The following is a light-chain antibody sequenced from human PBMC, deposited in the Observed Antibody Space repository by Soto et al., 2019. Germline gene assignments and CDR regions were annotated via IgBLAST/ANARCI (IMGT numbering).Light chain of an antibody. J-gene: IGKJ2*01. Sequence: ENVLTQSPDTLSLSPGERATLSCRASYTVGSSFLAWYQQKPGQAPRLLIYGATTRATGIPDRFSGSGSGTEFTHTISRLEPEDSAVYYCQQYGSSLPMYTFGQGTKLEIK. V-gene: IGKV3-20*01. CDR1: YTVGSSF. CDR2: GAT. CDR3: QQYGSSLPMYT.